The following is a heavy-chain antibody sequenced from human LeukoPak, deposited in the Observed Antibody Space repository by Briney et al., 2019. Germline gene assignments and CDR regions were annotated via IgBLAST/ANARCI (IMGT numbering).Heavy chain of an antibody. CDR2: FYYSGSI. Sequence: SETLSLTCIVSGGSISSTSYYWGWIRQSPGKGLEWIGSFYYSGSIFDNRSLRSRVTISVDTSKNQFSLKLSSVTAADTAVYYCARKARGFGELFDYWGQGTLVTVSS. CDR3: ARKARGFGELFDY. J-gene: IGHJ4*02. V-gene: IGHV4-39*07. D-gene: IGHD3-10*01. CDR1: GGSISSTSYY.